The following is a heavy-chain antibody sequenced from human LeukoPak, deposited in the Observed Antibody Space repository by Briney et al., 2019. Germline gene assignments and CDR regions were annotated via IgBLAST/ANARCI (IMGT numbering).Heavy chain of an antibody. J-gene: IGHJ6*03. V-gene: IGHV3-7*01. CDR3: VRDVSDG. CDR2: IKEDGRGK. Sequence: GGSLRLSCVFSGYTFSNYRMKWVRQAPGKGLEWVANIKEDGRGKYSMDSVKDRVTISRDNAKNSLDLQINSLTDEDTAIYNSVRDVSDGWGKGTTVT. CDR1: GYTFSNYR.